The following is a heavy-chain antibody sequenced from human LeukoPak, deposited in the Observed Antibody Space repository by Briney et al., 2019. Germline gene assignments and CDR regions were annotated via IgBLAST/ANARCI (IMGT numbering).Heavy chain of an antibody. D-gene: IGHD3-10*01. J-gene: IGHJ4*02. Sequence: SETLSLTCAVYGGSFSGYYWSWIRQPPGKGLEWIGEINHSGSTNYNPSLKSRVTISVDTSKNQFSLKLSSVTAADTAVYYCARYTQSGYFDYWGQGTLVTVSS. CDR3: ARYTQSGYFDY. V-gene: IGHV4-34*01. CDR1: GGSFSGYY. CDR2: INHSGST.